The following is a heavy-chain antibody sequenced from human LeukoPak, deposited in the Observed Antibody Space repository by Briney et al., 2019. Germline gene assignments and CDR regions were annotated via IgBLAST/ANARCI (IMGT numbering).Heavy chain of an antibody. J-gene: IGHJ6*02. CDR1: GSSISSSYG. Sequence: SESLSLTCAVSGSSISSSYGWNWVRQPPGKGLEWIGEIYHSGRTNYNPSLKSRVTISVDKSKNQFSLKLSSVTAADTAVYHCARASPSMDVWGQGTTVTVSS. V-gene: IGHV4-4*02. CDR3: ARASPSMDV. CDR2: IYHSGRT.